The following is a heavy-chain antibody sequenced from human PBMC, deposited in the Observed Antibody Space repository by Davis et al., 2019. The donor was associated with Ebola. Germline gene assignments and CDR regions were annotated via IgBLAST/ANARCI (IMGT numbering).Heavy chain of an antibody. D-gene: IGHD2-8*01. CDR3: ARDIMATDAFDI. CDR2: IYHSGST. CDR1: GYSISSGYY. J-gene: IGHJ3*02. Sequence: SETLSLTCTVSGYSISSGYYWGWIRQPPGKGLEWIGSIYHSGSTYYNPSLKSRASLSVDTSKNQFSLNLNSVTAADTAVYYCARDIMATDAFDIWGHGTMVTVSS. V-gene: IGHV4-38-2*02.